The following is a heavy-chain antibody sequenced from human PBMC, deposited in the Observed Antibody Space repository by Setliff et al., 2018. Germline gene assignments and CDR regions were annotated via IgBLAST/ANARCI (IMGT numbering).Heavy chain of an antibody. CDR3: AKGRGEMDS. J-gene: IGHJ4*02. CDR1: GGSVSRGSYY. V-gene: IGHV4-61*01. CDR2: IYYSGST. Sequence: PSETLSLTCTVSGGSVSRGSYYWSWIRQPPGKGLEWTGYIYYSGSTDSHPSLKSRVSISIDTSKNQFSLNVRSVTAADTAIYYCAKGRGEMDSWGQGILVTVSS. D-gene: IGHD3-10*01.